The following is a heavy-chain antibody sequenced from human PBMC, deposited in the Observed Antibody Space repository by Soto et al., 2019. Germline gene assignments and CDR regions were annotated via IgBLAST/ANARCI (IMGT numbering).Heavy chain of an antibody. Sequence: GGSLRLSCAASGFTFSSYAMSWVRQSPGKGLEWVSAISGSGGSTYYADSVKGRFTISRDNSKNTLYLQMNSLRAEDTAVYYCAKDDVRYSSGSFDYWGQGTLVTVS. CDR2: ISGSGGST. V-gene: IGHV3-23*01. J-gene: IGHJ4*02. CDR3: AKDDVRYSSGSFDY. CDR1: GFTFSSYA. D-gene: IGHD6-19*01.